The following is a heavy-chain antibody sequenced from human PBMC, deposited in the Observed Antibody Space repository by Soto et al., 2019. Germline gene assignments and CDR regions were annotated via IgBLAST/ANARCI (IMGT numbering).Heavy chain of an antibody. D-gene: IGHD6-19*01. V-gene: IGHV3-11*06. CDR2: IRSSGHT. CDR3: ARVDPGMDQWLAIDY. Sequence: GGSLRLSCAASGFTFSDYYMNWIRQAPGKGLEWVSYIRSSGHTNYADSVKGRFAISRDNAKNSPYLQMNSLRVEDTAVYYCARVDPGMDQWLAIDYWGQGTLVTVSS. J-gene: IGHJ4*02. CDR1: GFTFSDYY.